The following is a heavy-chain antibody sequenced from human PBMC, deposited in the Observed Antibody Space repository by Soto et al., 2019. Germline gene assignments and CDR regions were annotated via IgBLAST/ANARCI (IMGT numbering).Heavy chain of an antibody. CDR3: ARSAPMVKCAMGV. Sequence: PSETLSLTCTVSGGSMISYYWNWIRQPPGKGLEWIGYIYYSGSTSYNPPLKSRVTISVDTSKNQFSLKLSSVTAADTAVYYCARSAPMVKCAMGVWGKGTTVTFSS. CDR2: IYYSGST. V-gene: IGHV4-59*01. J-gene: IGHJ6*04. CDR1: GGSMISYY. D-gene: IGHD3-10*01.